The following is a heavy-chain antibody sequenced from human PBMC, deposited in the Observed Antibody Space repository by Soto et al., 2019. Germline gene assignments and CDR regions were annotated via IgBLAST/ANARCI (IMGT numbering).Heavy chain of an antibody. CDR3: ARGGIVVVVAATPYGMDV. Sequence: QVQLVQSGAEVQKPGSSVKVSCKASGGPFSSYAISWVRQAPGQGLEWMGGIIPIFGTANYAQQFQGRVTITADKSTRTAYMELSSLRSEDTAVYYCARGGIVVVVAATPYGMDVWGQGTTVTVSS. V-gene: IGHV1-69*06. CDR2: IIPIFGTA. J-gene: IGHJ6*02. D-gene: IGHD2-15*01. CDR1: GGPFSSYA.